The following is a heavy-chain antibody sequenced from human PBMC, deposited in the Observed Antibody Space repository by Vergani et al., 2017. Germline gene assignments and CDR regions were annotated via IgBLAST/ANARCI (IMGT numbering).Heavy chain of an antibody. Sequence: QVQLQESGPGLVKPSETLSLTCTVSGGSISSYYWSWIRQPPGKGLEWIGYIYYSGSTNYNPSLKSRVTISVDTSKNQFSLKLSSVTAADTAVYYCARRRDYDVPFDPWGQGTLVTGSS. V-gene: IGHV4-59*01. CDR1: GGSISSYY. J-gene: IGHJ5*02. CDR3: ARRRDYDVPFDP. CDR2: IYYSGST. D-gene: IGHD3-3*01.